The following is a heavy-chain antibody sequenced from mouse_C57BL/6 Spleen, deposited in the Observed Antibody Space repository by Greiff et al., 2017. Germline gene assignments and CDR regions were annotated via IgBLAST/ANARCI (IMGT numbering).Heavy chain of an antibody. D-gene: IGHD1-1*01. J-gene: IGHJ2*01. Sequence: EVQLQESGPELVKPGASVTISCKASGYSFTGYYMNWVKQSPEKSLEWIGEINPSTGGTTYNQKFKAKATLTVDKSSSTAYMQLKSLTSEDSAVYYCARSYYYGSSFDYWGQGTTLTVSS. CDR1: GYSFTGYY. V-gene: IGHV1-42*01. CDR2: INPSTGGT. CDR3: ARSYYYGSSFDY.